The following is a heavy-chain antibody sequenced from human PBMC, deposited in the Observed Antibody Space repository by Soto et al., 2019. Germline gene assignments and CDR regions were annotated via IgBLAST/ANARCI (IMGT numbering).Heavy chain of an antibody. CDR1: GGTFNNFA. V-gene: IGHV1-69*01. CDR2: IMPVFHTT. J-gene: IGHJ6*02. Sequence: QVQLVQSGAEVKKPGSSVKVSCQASGGTFNNFAFTWGRQAPGQGLEWLGGIMPVFHTTNIAQTFQDRITVTADDFTTTVYMEMTSLRYDDTAVYYCATATISPVSATLYHYGMDVWGQGTTVTVSS. CDR3: ATATISPVSATLYHYGMDV. D-gene: IGHD6-25*01.